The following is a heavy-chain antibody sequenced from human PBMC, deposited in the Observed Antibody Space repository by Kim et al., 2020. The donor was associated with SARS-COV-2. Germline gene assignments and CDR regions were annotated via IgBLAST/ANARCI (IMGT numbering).Heavy chain of an antibody. V-gene: IGHV3-49*04. CDR2: IRSEPYGGTT. Sequence: GGSLRLSCTGFGFTFGDFALSWVRQAPGKGLEWVSFIRSEPYGGTTEYAASVKGRFTISRDDSKSIAYLQINSLKTEDTAVYYCTRGDGNSWYSFASWGQGTLVTVSS. D-gene: IGHD6-13*01. CDR3: TRGDGNSWYSFAS. CDR1: GFTFGDFA. J-gene: IGHJ5*01.